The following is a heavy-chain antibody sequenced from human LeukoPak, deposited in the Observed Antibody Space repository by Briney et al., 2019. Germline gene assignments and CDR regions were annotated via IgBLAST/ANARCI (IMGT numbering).Heavy chain of an antibody. CDR1: GFMFRTYW. CDR3: SRALEV. Sequence: PGGSLRLSCEVSGFMFRTYWMDWVRQAPGRGLEWVANINQDGSEKYYVDSVKGRFTISRDNTKNSLYLQMNSLRAEDTAVYYCSRALEVWGKGTTVTGSS. V-gene: IGHV3-7*01. J-gene: IGHJ6*04. CDR2: INQDGSEK.